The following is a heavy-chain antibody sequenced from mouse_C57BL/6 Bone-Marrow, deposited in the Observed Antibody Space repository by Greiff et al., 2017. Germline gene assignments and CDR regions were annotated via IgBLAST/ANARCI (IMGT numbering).Heavy chain of an antibody. CDR2: IYPGSGST. Sequence: LKPGAELVKPGASVKMSCKASGYTFTSYWITWVKQRPGQGLEWIGDIYPGSGSTNYNEKFKSKATLTVDTSSSTAYMQLSSLTSEDSAVYYCARSVITTVVAFDYWGQGTTLTVSS. CDR3: ARSVITTVVAFDY. J-gene: IGHJ2*01. CDR1: GYTFTSYW. D-gene: IGHD1-1*01. V-gene: IGHV1-55*01.